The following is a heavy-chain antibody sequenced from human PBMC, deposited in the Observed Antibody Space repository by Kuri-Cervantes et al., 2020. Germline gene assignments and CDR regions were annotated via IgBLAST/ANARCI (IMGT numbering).Heavy chain of an antibody. CDR2: IYTTGSP. D-gene: IGHD3-10*01. Sequence: SETLSLTCSVSGYYISNGYYWAWIRQPAGKGLGWIGRIYTTGSPNYNPSLKSRLTISLDKSNNQVSLRLTSVTAADTAVYYCARGDYYGSLDVWGKGTTVTVSS. CDR1: GYYISNGYY. J-gene: IGHJ6*04. CDR3: ARGDYYGSLDV. V-gene: IGHV4-4*07.